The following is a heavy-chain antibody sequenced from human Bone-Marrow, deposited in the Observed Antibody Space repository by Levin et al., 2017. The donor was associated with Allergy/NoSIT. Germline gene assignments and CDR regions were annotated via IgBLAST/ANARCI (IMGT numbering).Heavy chain of an antibody. J-gene: IGHJ4*02. Sequence: SETLSLTCTVSGGSISSRTWWSWVRQPPGKGLEWIGEIYHGGRTNYNPSLRSRVTMSVDKSQNQFSLNLNSVTAADTAVYYCARDPLDYGTNSGNYWGQGTLVTVSS. CDR2: IYHGGRT. V-gene: IGHV4-4*02. CDR1: GGSISSRTW. D-gene: IGHD4-17*01. CDR3: ARDPLDYGTNSGNY.